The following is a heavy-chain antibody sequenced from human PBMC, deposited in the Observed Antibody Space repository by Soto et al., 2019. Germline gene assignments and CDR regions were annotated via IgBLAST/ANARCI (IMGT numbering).Heavy chain of an antibody. J-gene: IGHJ6*02. CDR1: GFTFRSYS. V-gene: IGHV3-48*02. Sequence: VGSLRLSCAASGFTFRSYSMNWVRPAPGKGLEWVSYISSSNKTINYADSVKGRFIISRDNAKNSLYLQMHSLRDEDTAVYYNAREGWPLLQTGMDVWGQGTTVTVS. CDR2: ISSSNKTI. CDR3: AREGWPLLQTGMDV. D-gene: IGHD2-15*01.